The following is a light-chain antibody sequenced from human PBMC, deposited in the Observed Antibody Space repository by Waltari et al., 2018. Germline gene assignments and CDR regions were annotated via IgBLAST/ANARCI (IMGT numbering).Light chain of an antibody. V-gene: IGLV3-1*01. Sequence: SYELSQPPSVSVSPGQTASITCSGDKLGDKYACWYQQKPGQSPLLVIYQDDKRRSGIPERCSGSNSGNTATLTISETQATDEADYYCQAWDDTTMVFGGGTKLTVL. J-gene: IGLJ2*01. CDR2: QDD. CDR3: QAWDDTTMV. CDR1: KLGDKY.